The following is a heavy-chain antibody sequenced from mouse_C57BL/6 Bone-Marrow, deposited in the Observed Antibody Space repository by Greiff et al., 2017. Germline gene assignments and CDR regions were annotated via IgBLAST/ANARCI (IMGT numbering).Heavy chain of an antibody. CDR3: ARSDYYDGSSYGYFDV. CDR2: IYPRSGNT. J-gene: IGHJ1*03. D-gene: IGHD1-1*01. V-gene: IGHV1-81*01. CDR1: GYTFTSYG. Sequence: QVQLQQSGAELARPGASVKLSCKASGYTFTSYGISWVKQRTGQGLEWIGEIYPRSGNTYYNEKFKGKATLTADKSSSTAYMELRSLTSEDSAVYFCARSDYYDGSSYGYFDVWGTGTTVTVSS.